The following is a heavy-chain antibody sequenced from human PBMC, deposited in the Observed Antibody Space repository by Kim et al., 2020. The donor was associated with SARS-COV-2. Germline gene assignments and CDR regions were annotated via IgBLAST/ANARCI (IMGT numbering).Heavy chain of an antibody. V-gene: IGHV4-59*13. CDR1: GGSISSYY. CDR3: AREGYYDILTGYGGRWFDP. Sequence: SETLSLTCTVSGGSISSYYWSWIRQPPGKGLEWIGYIYYSGSTNYNPSLKSRVTISVDTSKNQFSLKLSSVTAADTAVYYCAREGYYDILTGYGGRWFDPWGQGTLVTVSS. J-gene: IGHJ5*02. D-gene: IGHD3-9*01. CDR2: IYYSGST.